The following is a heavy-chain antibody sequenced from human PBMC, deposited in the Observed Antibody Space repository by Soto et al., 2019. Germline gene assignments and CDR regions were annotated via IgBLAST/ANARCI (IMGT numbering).Heavy chain of an antibody. Sequence: SETLSLTCTVSGGSISSYYWSWIRQPPGKGLEWIGYIYYSGSTNYNPSLKSRVTISVDTSKNQFSLKLSSVTAADTAVYYCARGTLGYCSSTSCFFDYWGQGTLVTVSS. CDR1: GGSISSYY. J-gene: IGHJ4*02. CDR2: IYYSGST. D-gene: IGHD2-2*01. CDR3: ARGTLGYCSSTSCFFDY. V-gene: IGHV4-59*01.